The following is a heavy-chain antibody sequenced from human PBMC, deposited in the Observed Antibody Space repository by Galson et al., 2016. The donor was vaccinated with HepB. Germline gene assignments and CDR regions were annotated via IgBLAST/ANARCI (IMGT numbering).Heavy chain of an antibody. Sequence: SVKVSCKVSGYTLTELSIHWVRQVPGKGLEWMGYIDPEDGETIYAQKFRGRVTMTEDRSTGTAYMELTSLKSEDTAVYYCARDLSQFESYFDYWGQGTLVTVSS. J-gene: IGHJ4*02. CDR2: IDPEDGET. D-gene: IGHD2/OR15-2a*01. CDR1: GYTLTELS. V-gene: IGHV1-24*01. CDR3: ARDLSQFESYFDY.